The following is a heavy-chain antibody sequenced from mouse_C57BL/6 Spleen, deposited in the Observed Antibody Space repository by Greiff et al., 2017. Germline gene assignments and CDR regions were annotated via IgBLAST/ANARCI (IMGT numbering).Heavy chain of an antibody. Sequence: QVQLQQPGAELVKPGASVKMSCKASGYTFTSYWITWVKQRPGQGLEWIGDIYPGSGSNNYNEKFKSKATLTVDTSSSTDYMQLSSLTSEDSAVYYCARFGKYVFYFDYWGQGTTLTVSS. V-gene: IGHV1-55*01. CDR1: GYTFTSYW. J-gene: IGHJ2*01. CDR3: ARFGKYVFYFDY. CDR2: IYPGSGSN. D-gene: IGHD2-1*01.